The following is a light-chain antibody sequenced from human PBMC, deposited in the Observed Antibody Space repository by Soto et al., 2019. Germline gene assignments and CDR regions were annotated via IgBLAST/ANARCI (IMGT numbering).Light chain of an antibody. Sequence: QSALTQPRSVSGSPGQSVTISCTGTSSDVGIYNYVSWYQQHAGKAPKLRIYDVSKRPSGVPDRFSGSKSGNMASLTISGLQAEDEAEYYCCSYAGSNTLVFGGGTKLTVL. CDR2: DVS. CDR1: SSDVGIYNY. V-gene: IGLV2-11*01. J-gene: IGLJ3*02. CDR3: CSYAGSNTLV.